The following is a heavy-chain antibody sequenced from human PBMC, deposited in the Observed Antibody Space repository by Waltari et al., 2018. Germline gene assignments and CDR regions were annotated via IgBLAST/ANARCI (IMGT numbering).Heavy chain of an antibody. CDR3: ARGYDFWSGYLPLDY. CDR1: GFTFSSYW. D-gene: IGHD3-3*01. V-gene: IGHV3-74*01. Sequence: EVQLVESGGGLVQPGGSLRLSCAASGFTFSSYWMHWVRQAPGKGVVLVSRINGDGSSTSYADSGKGRFTISRDNAKNTLYLQMNSRRAEDTAVYDCARGYDFWSGYLPLDYWGQGTLVTVSS. J-gene: IGHJ4*02. CDR2: INGDGSST.